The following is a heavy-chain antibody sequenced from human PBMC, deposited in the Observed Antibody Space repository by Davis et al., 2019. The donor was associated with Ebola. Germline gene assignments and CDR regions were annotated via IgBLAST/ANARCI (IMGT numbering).Heavy chain of an antibody. D-gene: IGHD3-3*01. J-gene: IGHJ6*04. CDR3: ARSSILVVTWGAMDV. CDR1: GYNFATYW. Sequence: GESLKISCKGSGYNFATYWIAWVRQRPGKGLEWMGSVYPGDSNTKYSSSFQGQVTISADKSISTAYLQWSSLKTPDDAIYFCARSSILVVTWGAMDVWGRGTTVTVSS. V-gene: IGHV5-51*01. CDR2: VYPGDSNT.